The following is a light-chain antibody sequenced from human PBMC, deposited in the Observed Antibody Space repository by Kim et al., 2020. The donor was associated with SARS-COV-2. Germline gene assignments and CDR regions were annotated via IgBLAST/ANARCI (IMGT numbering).Light chain of an antibody. J-gene: IGLJ2*01. CDR3: QVWDSSSDHYVV. V-gene: IGLV3-21*04. CDR1: NIGSKG. CDR2: YGS. Sequence: PGKTARVTCGGNNIGSKGVHWYQQKPGQAPVLVIYYGSDRPSGIPGRFSGSNSGNTATLTISRVEAGDEADYYCQVWDSSSDHYVVFGGGTQLTVL.